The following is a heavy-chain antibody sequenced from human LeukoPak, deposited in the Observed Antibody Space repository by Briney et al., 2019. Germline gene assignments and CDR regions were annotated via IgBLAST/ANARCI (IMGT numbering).Heavy chain of an antibody. Sequence: GESLTLSCAASGFTVSSNYMSWVRQAPGQGLEWVSVISSGGSTYYANSVKGRFTISRDSSKNTLYLQMNSLRAEDTAVYYCSRDRMATKSFDYWGQGTLVTVSS. J-gene: IGHJ4*02. D-gene: IGHD5-24*01. CDR3: SRDRMATKSFDY. CDR2: ISSGGST. V-gene: IGHV3-66*02. CDR1: GFTVSSNY.